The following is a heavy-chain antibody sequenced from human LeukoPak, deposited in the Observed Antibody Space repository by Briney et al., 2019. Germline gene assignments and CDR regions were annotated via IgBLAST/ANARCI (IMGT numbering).Heavy chain of an antibody. CDR2: IIPIFGTA. CDR1: GGTFSSYA. V-gene: IGHV1-69*13. J-gene: IGHJ4*02. CDR3: ARDTAVAGNGGSY. D-gene: IGHD6-19*01. Sequence: SVKVSCKASGGTFSSYAISWVRQAPGQGLEWMGGIIPIFGTANYAQKFQGRVTITADESTSTAYMELSSRRSEDTAVYYCARDTAVAGNGGSYWGQGTLVTVSS.